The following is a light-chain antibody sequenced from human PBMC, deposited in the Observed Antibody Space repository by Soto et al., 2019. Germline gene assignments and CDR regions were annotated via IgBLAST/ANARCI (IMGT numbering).Light chain of an antibody. CDR2: YDR. CDR1: NIGDKR. J-gene: IGLJ1*01. Sequence: SYELTQPPSVSVAPEKTTTITCGGNNIGDKRVHWYRQKPGQAPVLLISYDRDRPSGIPERFSGSNSGNTATLTISRVEAGDEADYYCQVWDIMTDNYVFGGGTKVTVL. CDR3: QVWDIMTDNYV. V-gene: IGLV3-21*04.